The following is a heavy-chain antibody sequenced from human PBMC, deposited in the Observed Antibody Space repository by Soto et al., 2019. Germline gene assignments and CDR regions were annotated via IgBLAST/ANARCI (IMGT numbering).Heavy chain of an antibody. V-gene: IGHV3-74*01. D-gene: IGHD3-10*01. CDR2: INSDGSGA. CDR1: GFTFSSFW. J-gene: IGHJ3*02. CDR3: IRDYGEAGSTNAFDI. Sequence: PGGSLRLSCAASGFTFSSFWMHWVRQAPGKGLVWVSRINSDGSGASYADFVEGRFTISRDNAKNTVYFQMNSLREEDTAVDYCIRDYGEAGSTNAFDIWGQGKRVTV.